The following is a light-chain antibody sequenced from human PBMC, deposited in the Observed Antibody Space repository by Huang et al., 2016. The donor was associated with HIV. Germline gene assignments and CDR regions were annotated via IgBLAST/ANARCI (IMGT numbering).Light chain of an antibody. CDR2: WAS. Sequence: DIVMTQSPDSLAVSLGERATINCKSSQTVLYSSNNKNYLAWYQQKPGQSPRLLIYWASTGESGVPDRFSGSGSGTDFTLTISSLQAEDVAVYFCQQYFSIPYTFGQGTKLEIK. J-gene: IGKJ2*01. CDR3: QQYFSIPYT. CDR1: QTVLYSSNNKNY. V-gene: IGKV4-1*01.